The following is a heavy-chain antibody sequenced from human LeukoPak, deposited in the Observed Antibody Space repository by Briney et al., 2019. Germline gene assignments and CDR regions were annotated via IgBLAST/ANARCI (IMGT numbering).Heavy chain of an antibody. V-gene: IGHV5-51*01. CDR2: IYPGDSDT. CDR3: ARPALYCSSTVCPPYMDV. D-gene: IGHD2-2*01. CDR1: GYTFTGDW. J-gene: IGHJ6*03. Sequence: GESLKISCKASGYTFTGDWVGWVRQMPGKGLEWMGIIYPGDSDTKYNAPFQGQVTISADKSISTAYLQWGSLKASDTATYYCARPALYCSSTVCPPYMDVWGKGTTVTVSS.